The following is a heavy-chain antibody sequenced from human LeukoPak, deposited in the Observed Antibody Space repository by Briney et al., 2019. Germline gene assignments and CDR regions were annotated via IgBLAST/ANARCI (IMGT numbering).Heavy chain of an antibody. J-gene: IGHJ6*02. CDR1: GGAISSGGYS. Sequence: PSETLSLTCAVSGGAISSGGYSWSWIRQPPGKGLEWIGSIYYSGSTYYNPSLKSRVTISVDTSKNQFSLKLSSVTAADTAVYYCARHGSGSYYWNYYYYGMDVWGQGTTVTVSS. CDR2: IYYSGST. D-gene: IGHD3-10*01. V-gene: IGHV4-39*01. CDR3: ARHGSGSYYWNYYYYGMDV.